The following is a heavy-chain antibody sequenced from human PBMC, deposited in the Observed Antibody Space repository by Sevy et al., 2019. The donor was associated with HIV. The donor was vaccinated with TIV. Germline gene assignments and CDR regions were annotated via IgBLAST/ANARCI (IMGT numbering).Heavy chain of an antibody. J-gene: IGHJ4*02. V-gene: IGHV3-30*04. CDR2: ISYDGSNE. D-gene: IGHD6-13*01. CDR3: ARIGGGSSWYSDY. CDR1: GFTFSNFA. Sequence: GGSLRLSCAASGFTFSNFAMHWVRQAPGKGLEWVAIISYDGSNEYDADSVKGRFTISRDNFKNTLYLQMNSLRAEDTAVYYCARIGGGSSWYSDYWGQGTLVTVSS.